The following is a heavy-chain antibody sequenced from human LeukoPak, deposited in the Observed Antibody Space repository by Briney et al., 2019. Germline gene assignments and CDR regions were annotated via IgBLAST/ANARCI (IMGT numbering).Heavy chain of an antibody. Sequence: SETLSLTCSVFGGSISRSTYYWAWIRQPPGKGLEWIGSIYHSGSTYYNPSLKSRLTISVDTSKNQFSLKLSSVTAADTAVYYCARVNHYNSSGYCNWGQGTLVTVSS. CDR2: IYHSGST. CDR3: ARVNHYNSSGYCN. D-gene: IGHD3-22*01. CDR1: GGSISRSTYY. V-gene: IGHV4-39*07. J-gene: IGHJ4*02.